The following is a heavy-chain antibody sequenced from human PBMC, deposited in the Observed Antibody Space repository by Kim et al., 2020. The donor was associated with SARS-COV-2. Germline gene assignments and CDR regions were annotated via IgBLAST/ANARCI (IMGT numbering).Heavy chain of an antibody. V-gene: IGHV4-4*08. D-gene: IGHD5-12*01. CDR3: AREYSGYRGGMDV. Sequence: YNPTHKGRVTISVDTSKNQFSLKLSSVTAADTAVYYCAREYSGYRGGMDVWGQGTTVTVSS. J-gene: IGHJ6*02.